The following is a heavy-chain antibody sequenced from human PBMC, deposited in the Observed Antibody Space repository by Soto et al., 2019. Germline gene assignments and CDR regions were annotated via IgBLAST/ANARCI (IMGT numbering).Heavy chain of an antibody. Sequence: RLSCAASGFTFSSYAMHWVRQAPGKGLEWVAVISYDGSNKYYADSVKGRFTISRDNSKNTLYLQMNSLRAEDTAVYYCAREKGGYDFWSGQGLIGAFYIWGKGTRVT. CDR2: ISYDGSNK. CDR1: GFTFSSYA. D-gene: IGHD3-3*01. CDR3: AREKGGYDFWSGQGLIGAFYI. V-gene: IGHV3-30-3*01. J-gene: IGHJ3*02.